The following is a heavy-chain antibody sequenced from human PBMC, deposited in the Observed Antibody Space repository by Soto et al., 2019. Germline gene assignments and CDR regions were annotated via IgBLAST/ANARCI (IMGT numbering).Heavy chain of an antibody. CDR3: ARVPGSSSYYYYGMDV. CDR2: IYPGDSDT. V-gene: IGHV5-51*01. J-gene: IGHJ6*02. D-gene: IGHD6-6*01. CDR1: GYSFTSYW. Sequence: GESLKISCKGSGYSFTSYWIGWVRQMPGKGLEWMGIIYPGDSDTRYSPSFQGQVTISADKSISTAYLQWSSLKASDTAMYYCARVPGSSSYYYYGMDVWGQGTTVPSP.